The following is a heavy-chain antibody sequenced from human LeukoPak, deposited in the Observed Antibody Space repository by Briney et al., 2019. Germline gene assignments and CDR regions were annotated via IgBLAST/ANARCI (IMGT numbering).Heavy chain of an antibody. J-gene: IGHJ4*02. CDR2: IKQDGSEK. D-gene: IGHD3-10*01. V-gene: IGHV3-7*01. CDR1: GFTFSSYT. Sequence: GGSLRLSCAASGFTFSSYTMNWVRQTPGKGLEWVATIKQDGSEKYYVDSVKGRFTISRDNAKNSLCLQMNGLRAEDTAVYYCARSGSYTLYYFDYWGQGTLFTVSS. CDR3: ARSGSYTLYYFDY.